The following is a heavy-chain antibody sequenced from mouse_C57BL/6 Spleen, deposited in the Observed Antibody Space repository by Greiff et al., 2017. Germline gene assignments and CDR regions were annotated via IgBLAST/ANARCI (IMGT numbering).Heavy chain of an antibody. D-gene: IGHD1-1*01. CDR2: IDPSDSYT. CDR3: ARHYYGSSGAY. V-gene: IGHV1-50*01. Sequence: QVQLQQSGAELVKPGASVKLSCKASGYTFTSYWMQWVNQRPGQGLEWIGEIDPSDSYTNYNQNFKGKATLTVDTSSSTAYMQLSSLTSEDSAVYFCARHYYGSSGAYLGQGTLVTVSA. CDR1: GYTFTSYW. J-gene: IGHJ3*01.